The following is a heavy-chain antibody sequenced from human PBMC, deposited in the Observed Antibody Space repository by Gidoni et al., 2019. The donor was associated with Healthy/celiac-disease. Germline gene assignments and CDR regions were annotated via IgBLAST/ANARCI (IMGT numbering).Heavy chain of an antibody. CDR3: ARAYQLPRAYYYYGMDV. D-gene: IGHD2-2*01. CDR2: ISSSSSTI. Sequence: EVQLVESGGGLVQPGGSLRLSCAASGLTVRSYSMNWVRKAPGKGLEWVSYISSSSSTIYFADSVKGLFTISRDNAKNSLSLQMNSLRDEDTAVDYCARAYQLPRAYYYYGMDVWGQGTTVTVSS. J-gene: IGHJ6*02. CDR1: GLTVRSYS. V-gene: IGHV3-48*02.